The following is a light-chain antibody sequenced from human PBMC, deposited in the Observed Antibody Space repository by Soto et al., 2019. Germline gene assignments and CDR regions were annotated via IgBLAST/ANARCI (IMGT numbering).Light chain of an antibody. J-gene: IGLJ1*01. CDR3: SSYAVKKNFVV. V-gene: IGLV2-8*01. CDR1: SDDIGGYDY. CDR2: EVN. Sequence: QSALPQTPSASGSPGQSVTISCTGSSDDIGGYDYVSWYQHQPGRTPKLIIYEVNKRPSGVPDRFSGSKSGNTASLTVSGLQAEDGADYYCSSYAVKKNFVVFGSGTKLTVL.